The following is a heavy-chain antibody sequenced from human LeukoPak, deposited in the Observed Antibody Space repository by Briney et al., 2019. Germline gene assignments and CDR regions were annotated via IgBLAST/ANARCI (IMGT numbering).Heavy chain of an antibody. Sequence: GGSLRLSCAASGFTFSSFAMTWVRQAPGKGLEWVSTLTGSGITTYYADSVKGRFTISRDNSNYTLFLQMSSLSADDTAVYYCAKGPSFYYYYMDVWGKGTTVIVSS. CDR2: LTGSGITT. D-gene: IGHD2-2*01. V-gene: IGHV3-23*01. J-gene: IGHJ6*03. CDR3: AKGPSFYYYYMDV. CDR1: GFTFSSFA.